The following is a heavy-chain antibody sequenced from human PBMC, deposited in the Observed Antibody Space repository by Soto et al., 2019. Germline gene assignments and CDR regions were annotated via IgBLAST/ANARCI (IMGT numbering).Heavy chain of an antibody. J-gene: IGHJ4*02. CDR1: GFTFSSHG. CDR2: ISSTGTTI. CDR3: ASFVDY. Sequence: VELVESGGGLMQPGASLGLSCEGSGFTFSSHGMSWVRQAPGKGLEWISYISSTGTTIYYSDSVKGRFTISRDNAKNSVYLQMDSVRVVDRAVYYCASFVDYWGQGTLVTVSS. V-gene: IGHV3-48*01.